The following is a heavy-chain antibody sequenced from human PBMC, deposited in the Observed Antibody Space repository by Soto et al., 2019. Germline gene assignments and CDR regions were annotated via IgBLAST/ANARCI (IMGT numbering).Heavy chain of an antibody. CDR3: ARGGYCSSTSCYRGMDV. D-gene: IGHD2-2*02. V-gene: IGHV1-69*13. Sequence: GASVKVSCKASGGTFSSYAISWVRQAPGQGLEWMGGIIPIFGTANYAQKFQGRVTNTADESTSTAYMELSSLRSEDKAVYYCARGGYCSSTSCYRGMDVWGQGTTVTVSS. CDR2: IIPIFGTA. J-gene: IGHJ6*02. CDR1: GGTFSSYA.